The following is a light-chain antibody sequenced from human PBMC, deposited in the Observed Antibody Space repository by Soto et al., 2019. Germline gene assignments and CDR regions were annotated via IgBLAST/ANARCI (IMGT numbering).Light chain of an antibody. V-gene: IGKV3-20*01. CDR2: GAS. Sequence: EIVLTQSPGTLSLSPGERATLSRRASQSVGNNYLAWYQQKPGQAPRLLIYGASSRAAGIPDRFGGSGSGTDFTLTISRLEPEDFAVYYCQHYGGFSSYTFAQGTKLEIK. J-gene: IGKJ2*01. CDR1: QSVGNNY. CDR3: QHYGGFSSYT.